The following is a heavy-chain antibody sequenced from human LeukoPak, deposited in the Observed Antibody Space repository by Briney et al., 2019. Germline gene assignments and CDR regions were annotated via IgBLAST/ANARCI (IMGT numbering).Heavy chain of an antibody. D-gene: IGHD6-19*01. CDR2: ISSGGSTI. V-gene: IGHV3-48*03. Sequence: GGSLRLSCAASGFTFSSYEMNWVRQAPGKGLEWVSYISSGGSTIYYADSMKGRFTISRDNAKNSLYLQMNSLRAEDTAVYYCAGVGGWYRSFDIWGQGTMVTVSS. J-gene: IGHJ3*02. CDR3: AGVGGWYRSFDI. CDR1: GFTFSSYE.